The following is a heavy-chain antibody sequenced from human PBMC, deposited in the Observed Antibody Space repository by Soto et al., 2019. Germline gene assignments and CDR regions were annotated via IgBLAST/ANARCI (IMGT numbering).Heavy chain of an antibody. Sequence: QVQLQESGPGLVKPSETLSLTCTVSGGSISSSNWWSWVRQPPGEGLEWIGEIYHGGTTNYNPSLNRRVYIWIDKSMNTFSLKVRSVTAVDTAVYYCARDTGSPVREGWFELWGQGILATVSS. CDR3: ARDTGSPVREGWFEL. V-gene: IGHV4-4*02. J-gene: IGHJ5*02. CDR1: GGSISSSNW. D-gene: IGHD1-1*01. CDR2: IYHGGTT.